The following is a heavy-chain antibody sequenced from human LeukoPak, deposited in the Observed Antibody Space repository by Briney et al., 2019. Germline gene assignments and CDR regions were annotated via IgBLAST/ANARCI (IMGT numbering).Heavy chain of an antibody. CDR3: AREGGSNYYYYMDV. CDR1: RFSFSSYW. V-gene: IGHV3-7*01. J-gene: IGHJ6*03. CDR2: INQDGSEK. Sequence: GGSLRLSCAASRFSFSSYWMSWVRQAPGKGLEWVANINQDGSEKFYADSVKGRFTISRDNANNSMFLQMNSLRAEDTAVYYCAREGGSNYYYYMDVWGKGATVTVSS. D-gene: IGHD3-16*01.